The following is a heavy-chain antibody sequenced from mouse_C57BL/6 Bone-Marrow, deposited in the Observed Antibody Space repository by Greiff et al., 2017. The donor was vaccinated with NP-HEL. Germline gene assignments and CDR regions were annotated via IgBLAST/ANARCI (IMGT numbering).Heavy chain of an antibody. CDR3: ASHDYDGGGFAY. V-gene: IGHV5-15*01. Sequence: DVQLQESGGGLVQPGGSLKLSCAASGFTFSDYGMAWVRQAPRKGPEWVAFISNLAYSIYYADTVTGRFTISRENAKNTLYLEMSSLRSEDTAMYYCASHDYDGGGFAYWGQGTLVTVSA. CDR2: ISNLAYSI. CDR1: GFTFSDYG. D-gene: IGHD2-4*01. J-gene: IGHJ3*01.